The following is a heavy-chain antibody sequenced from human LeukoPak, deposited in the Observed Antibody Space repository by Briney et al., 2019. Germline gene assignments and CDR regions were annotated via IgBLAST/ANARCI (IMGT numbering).Heavy chain of an antibody. CDR2: IRQDGNEK. CDR3: ARDKGADEGSRFDY. D-gene: IGHD1-26*01. CDR1: GFTFSSYW. Sequence: GGSLRLSCAASGFTFSSYWMSWVRQAPGKGLEWVANIRQDGNEKYYVDSVKGRFTISRDNAKHSLYLQMNSLRAEDTALYYCARDKGADEGSRFDYWGQGTLVTVSS. V-gene: IGHV3-7*03. J-gene: IGHJ4*02.